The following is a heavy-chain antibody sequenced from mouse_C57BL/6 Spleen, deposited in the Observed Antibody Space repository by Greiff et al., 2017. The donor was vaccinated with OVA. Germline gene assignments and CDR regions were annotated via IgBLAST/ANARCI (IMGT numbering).Heavy chain of an antibody. Sequence: VQLQQPGAELVRPGSSVKLSCKASGYTFTSYWMDWVKQRTGQGLEWIGNIYPSDSETHYNQKFKDKATLTVDKSSSTAYMQLSSLTSADSAVYYCARLMYYYGSSSFDYWGQGTTLTVSS. V-gene: IGHV1-61*01. CDR1: GYTFTSYW. CDR3: ARLMYYYGSSSFDY. J-gene: IGHJ2*01. D-gene: IGHD1-1*01. CDR2: IYPSDSET.